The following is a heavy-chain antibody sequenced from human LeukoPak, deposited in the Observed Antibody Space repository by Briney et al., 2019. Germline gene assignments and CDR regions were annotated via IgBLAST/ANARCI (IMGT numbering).Heavy chain of an antibody. CDR2: MNPNSGNT. CDR3: AREYRHQPD. J-gene: IGHJ4*02. Sequence: ASVKVSCKASGYTFANYDINWVRQASGQGLEWMGWMNPNSGNTGYAQKFQGRLTMTWDTSISTAYMELSSLRSEDTAIYYCAREYRHQPDWGQGTLVTVSS. D-gene: IGHD5-12*01. V-gene: IGHV1-8*01. CDR1: GYTFANYD.